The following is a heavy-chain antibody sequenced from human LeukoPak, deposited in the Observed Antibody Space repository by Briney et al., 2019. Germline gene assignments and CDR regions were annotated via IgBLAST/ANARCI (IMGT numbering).Heavy chain of an antibody. Sequence: GASVKVSCKASGGTFSSYAISWVRQAPGQGLEWMGGIIPIFGTTNYAQKFQGRVTINADKSTSTAYMELSSLRSEDTAVYYCASGLVAVAGTGDFQHWGQGTLVTVSS. CDR3: ASGLVAVAGTGDFQH. CDR1: GGTFSSYA. CDR2: IIPIFGTT. J-gene: IGHJ1*01. V-gene: IGHV1-69*06. D-gene: IGHD6-19*01.